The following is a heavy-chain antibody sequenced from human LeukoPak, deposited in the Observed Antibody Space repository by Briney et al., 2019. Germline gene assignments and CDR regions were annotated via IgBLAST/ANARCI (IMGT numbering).Heavy chain of an antibody. J-gene: IGHJ4*02. CDR2: IYTSGST. V-gene: IGHV4-61*02. CDR1: GGSISSGSYY. CDR3: AKDNDYGGNYIDY. Sequence: SQTLSLTCTVSGGSISSGSYYWSWIRQPAGKGLEWIGRIYTSGSTNYNPSLKSRVTISVDTSKNQFSLKLSSVTAADTALYYCAKDNDYGGNYIDYWGQGTLVTVSS. D-gene: IGHD4-23*01.